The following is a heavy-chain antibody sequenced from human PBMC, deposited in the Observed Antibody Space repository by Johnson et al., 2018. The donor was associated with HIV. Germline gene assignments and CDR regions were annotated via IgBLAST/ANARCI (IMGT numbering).Heavy chain of an antibody. J-gene: IGHJ3*02. CDR1: GFTFSSYG. V-gene: IGHV3-33*06. Sequence: VQLVESGGGVVQPGRSLRLSCAASGFTFSSYGMHWVRQAPGKGLEWVAVIWYDGSNKYYADSVKGRFTISRDNSKNTLYLQMNSLRAEDTAVYYCAKGAPYSGSLLGAFDIWGQGTMVTVSS. CDR2: IWYDGSNK. D-gene: IGHD1-26*01. CDR3: AKGAPYSGSLLGAFDI.